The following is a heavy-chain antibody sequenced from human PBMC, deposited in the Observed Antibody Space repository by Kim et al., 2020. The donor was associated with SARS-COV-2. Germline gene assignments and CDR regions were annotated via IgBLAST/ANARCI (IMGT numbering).Heavy chain of an antibody. Sequence: SVKVSCKASGGTFSSYAISWVRQAPGQGLEWMGGIIPIFGTANYAQKFQGRVTITADESTSTAYMELSSLRSEDTAVYYCARASLGLGTAMGNYYYYGMDVWGQGTTVTVSS. J-gene: IGHJ6*02. D-gene: IGHD5-18*01. V-gene: IGHV1-69*13. CDR1: GGTFSSYA. CDR3: ARASLGLGTAMGNYYYYGMDV. CDR2: IIPIFGTA.